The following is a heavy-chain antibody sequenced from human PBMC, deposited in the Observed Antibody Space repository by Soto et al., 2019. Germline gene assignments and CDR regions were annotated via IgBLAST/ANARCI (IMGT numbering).Heavy chain of an antibody. CDR1: GYTFTSYG. CDR3: ARAQRNTMVRGVDNWFDP. Sequence: QVQLVQSGAEVKKPGASVKVSCKASGYTFTSYGISWVRQAPGQGLEWMGWISAYNGNTNYAQKLQGRVTMTTDTSTSTAYMELRSLGSDDTAVYYCARAQRNTMVRGVDNWFDPWGQGTLVTVSS. J-gene: IGHJ5*02. V-gene: IGHV1-18*01. CDR2: ISAYNGNT. D-gene: IGHD3-10*01.